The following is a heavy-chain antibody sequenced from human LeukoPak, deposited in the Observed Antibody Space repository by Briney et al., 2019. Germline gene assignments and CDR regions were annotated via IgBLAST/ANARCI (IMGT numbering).Heavy chain of an antibody. Sequence: GGSLRLSCAASGFTFSTYTMNWVRHAPGEGLEWVSSISGSSTYIYYADSLKGRFTTSRDNAKNSLYLQMNSLRAEDTAVYYCARWYCTSTSCRAFDYWGQGILVTVSS. V-gene: IGHV3-21*01. CDR2: ISGSSTYI. CDR3: ARWYCTSTSCRAFDY. J-gene: IGHJ4*02. D-gene: IGHD2-2*01. CDR1: GFTFSTYT.